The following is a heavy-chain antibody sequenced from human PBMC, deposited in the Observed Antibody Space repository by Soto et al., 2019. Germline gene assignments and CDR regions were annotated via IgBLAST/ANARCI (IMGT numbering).Heavy chain of an antibody. CDR3: AKGKSSSGWLLDY. CDR1: GFTFSTNV. V-gene: IGHV3-23*01. Sequence: LRLSWAASGFTFSTNVISWVRQAPGKGLEWVAGIGGSGVSTYYADSVKGRFTISRDNSKNTLDLQMNSLTAEDTAVYYCAKGKSSSGWLLDYWGQGTLVTVSS. D-gene: IGHD6-19*01. CDR2: IGGSGVST. J-gene: IGHJ4*02.